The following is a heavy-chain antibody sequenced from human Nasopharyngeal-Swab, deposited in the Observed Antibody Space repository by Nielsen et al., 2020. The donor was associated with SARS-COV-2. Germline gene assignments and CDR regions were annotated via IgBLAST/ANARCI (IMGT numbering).Heavy chain of an antibody. D-gene: IGHD3-3*01. CDR3: ARASEWAFDI. Sequence: GESLKTSCAASGFTFSSYELNWVRQAPGKGLEWVSYISSSGSTIYYADSVKGRFTISRDNAKNSLYLQMNSLRAEDTAVYYCARASEWAFDIWGQGTMVTVSS. CDR1: GFTFSSYE. CDR2: ISSSGSTI. J-gene: IGHJ3*02. V-gene: IGHV3-48*03.